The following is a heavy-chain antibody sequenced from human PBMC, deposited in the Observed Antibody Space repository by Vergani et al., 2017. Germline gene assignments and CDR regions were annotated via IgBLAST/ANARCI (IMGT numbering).Heavy chain of an antibody. CDR2: SSRCGCDI. CDR3: TSAWGLYYLHGEYCQY. Sequence: EVQLLGFGGGLVQPGGSRRPSRAGPGFTFATHTMAPVRQAPGKGLEWVATSSRCGCDIFYADLVKGRLPIARDHFKNTLFLQMNSLKDEDTAVYYCTSAWGLYYLHGEYCQYWGRGTLVSVSS. CDR1: GFTFATHT. J-gene: IGHJ1*01. V-gene: IGHV3-23*01. D-gene: IGHD3-10*01.